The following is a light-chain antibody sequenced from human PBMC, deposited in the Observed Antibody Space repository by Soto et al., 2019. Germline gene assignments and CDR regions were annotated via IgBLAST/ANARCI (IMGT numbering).Light chain of an antibody. Sequence: QPVLTQPPSASGTPGQRVNISCSGSSSNIGSNYVYWYRQFPGTAPKLLIQRNNQRPSGVPARFSGSKSGTSASLAISGLRSEDEADYYCCSYAGSSTYVFGTGTKLTVL. V-gene: IGLV1-47*01. CDR1: SSNIGSNY. CDR3: CSYAGSSTYV. J-gene: IGLJ1*01. CDR2: RNN.